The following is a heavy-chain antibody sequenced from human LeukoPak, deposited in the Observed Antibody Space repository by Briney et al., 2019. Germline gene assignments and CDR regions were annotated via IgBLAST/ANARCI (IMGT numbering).Heavy chain of an antibody. CDR2: INWNGGST. V-gene: IGHV3-20*04. CDR1: GFTFDDYG. J-gene: IGHJ6*03. Sequence: GGSLRLSCAASGFTFDDYGMTWVRQVPGKGLEWVSSINWNGGSTDYADSVKGRFTISRDNAKNSLYLQMKSLRAEDTALFYCARRKGTPDYYYHYMDVWGKGTTVTVSS. CDR3: ARRKGTPDYYYHYMDV.